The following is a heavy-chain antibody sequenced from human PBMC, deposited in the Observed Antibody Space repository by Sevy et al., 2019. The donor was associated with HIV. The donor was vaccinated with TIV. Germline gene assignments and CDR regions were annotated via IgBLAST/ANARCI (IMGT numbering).Heavy chain of an antibody. D-gene: IGHD1-26*01. Sequence: ASVKVSCKTSGYTFTGYYMHWVRQAPGQGLEWMGRLNPNSGGTNYAQKFQGRVTMTRDTSISTAYMEVRRLRSDDTAVYYCAKEGSGSYYYFAYWGQGTLVTVSS. CDR3: AKEGSGSYYYFAY. CDR1: GYTFTGYY. V-gene: IGHV1-2*06. CDR2: LNPNSGGT. J-gene: IGHJ4*02.